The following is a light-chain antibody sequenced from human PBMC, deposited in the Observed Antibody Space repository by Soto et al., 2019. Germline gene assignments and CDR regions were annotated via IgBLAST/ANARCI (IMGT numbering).Light chain of an antibody. CDR2: AAS. CDR3: QQSYSSPLS. V-gene: IGKV1-39*01. Sequence: DIHMTQSPSSLSASVGDRVTITCRASQSINNYLNWYQQKPGKAPNLLIYAASNLQSGVPSRFSGSGSGTDFTLTISSLEPEDFATYYCQQSYSSPLSFRGGTKVEI. J-gene: IGKJ4*01. CDR1: QSINNY.